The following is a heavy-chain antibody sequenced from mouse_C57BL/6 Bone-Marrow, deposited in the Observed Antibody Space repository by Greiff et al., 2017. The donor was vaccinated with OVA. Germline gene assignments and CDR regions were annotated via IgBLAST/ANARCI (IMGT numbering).Heavy chain of an antibody. CDR3: ARDYGSSYGYFDV. D-gene: IGHD1-1*01. Sequence: QVQLQQPVTELVKPGASVKLSCKASGYTFTSYWLHWVKQRPGQGLEWIGNINPSNGGTNYNEKFKSKATLTVDKSSSTAYMQLSSLTSEDSAVYYCARDYGSSYGYFDVWGTGTTVTVSS. CDR2: INPSNGGT. CDR1: GYTFTSYW. V-gene: IGHV1-53*01. J-gene: IGHJ1*03.